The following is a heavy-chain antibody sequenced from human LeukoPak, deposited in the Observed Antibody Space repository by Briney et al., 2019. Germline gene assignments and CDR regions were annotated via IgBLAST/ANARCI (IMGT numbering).Heavy chain of an antibody. V-gene: IGHV4-34*01. CDR3: ARGTRRRIAVADQYYFDY. D-gene: IGHD6-19*01. Sequence: SETLSLTCAVYGGSFSGYYWSWIRQPPGKGLEWIGEINHSGSTNYNPSLKSRVTISVDTSKNQFSLKLSSVTAADTAVYYCARGTRRRIAVADQYYFDYWGQGTLVTVSS. J-gene: IGHJ4*02. CDR1: GGSFSGYY. CDR2: INHSGST.